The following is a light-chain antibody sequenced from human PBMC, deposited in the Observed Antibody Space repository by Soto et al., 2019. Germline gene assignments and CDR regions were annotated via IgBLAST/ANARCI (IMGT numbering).Light chain of an antibody. CDR3: AAWDDSLSGRV. Sequence: SLLTQPPSASGTPGQRVTFSCSGSSSNIGSNYVYWYQQLPGTAPKLLIYSNNQRPSGVPDRFSGSKSGTSASLAISGLRSEDEADYYCAAWDDSLSGRVFGTGTKVTVL. V-gene: IGLV1-47*02. CDR2: SNN. CDR1: SSNIGSNY. J-gene: IGLJ1*01.